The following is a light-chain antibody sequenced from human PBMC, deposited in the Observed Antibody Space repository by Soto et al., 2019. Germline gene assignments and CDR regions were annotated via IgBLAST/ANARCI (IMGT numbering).Light chain of an antibody. Sequence: QSALTQPASVSGSPGQSITISCTGTSSDVGGYNYVSWSQQHPGKAPKLIIYEGTKRPSGVSNRFSGSGSGNTASLTISGLQAEDEADYYCSSYAGPFVIFGGGTKLTVL. CDR3: SSYAGPFVI. CDR1: SSDVGGYNY. J-gene: IGLJ2*01. CDR2: EGT. V-gene: IGLV2-23*01.